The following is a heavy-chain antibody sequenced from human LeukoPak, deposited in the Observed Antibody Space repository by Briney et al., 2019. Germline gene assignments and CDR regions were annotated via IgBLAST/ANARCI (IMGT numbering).Heavy chain of an antibody. V-gene: IGHV4-4*07. CDR2: IYTSGNT. J-gene: IGHJ6*03. CDR3: ARVPRIAILGNYYYMDV. D-gene: IGHD3-3*01. CDR1: GGSISSYY. Sequence: PTETLSLTCTVSGGSISSYYWSWIRQPAGKGLEWIGRIYTSGNTNYNPSLKSRVTMSVDTSKNQFSLKLSSVTAADTAVYYCARVPRIAILGNYYYMDVWGKGTTVTVSS.